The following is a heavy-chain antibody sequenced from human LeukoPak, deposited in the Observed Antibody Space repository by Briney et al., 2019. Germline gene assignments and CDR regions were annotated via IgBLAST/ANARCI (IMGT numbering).Heavy chain of an antibody. CDR3: TKLSKSDY. D-gene: IGHD4-11*01. CDR1: GFTFSSYG. V-gene: IGHV3-30*02. Sequence: GGSLRLSCAASGFTFSSYGMHWVRQTPGKGLEWVAFSQHDGTNKYYADSVKDRFTISRDNSKNTLYLQMNSLRAEDTAVYYCTKLSKSDYWGQGTLVTVSS. CDR2: SQHDGTNK. J-gene: IGHJ4*02.